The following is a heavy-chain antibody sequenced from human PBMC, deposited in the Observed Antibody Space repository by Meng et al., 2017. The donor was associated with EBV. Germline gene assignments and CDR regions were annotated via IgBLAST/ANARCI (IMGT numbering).Heavy chain of an antibody. Sequence: QGQRVQSWEEGKQPGASVKVSCKASGYTFTGYYMHWVRQAPGQGLEWMGRINPNSGGTNYAQKFQGRVTMTRDTSISTAYMELSRLRSDDTAVYCCAKGADLAAAGTFWFDPWGQGTLVTVSS. CDR2: INPNSGGT. V-gene: IGHV1-2*06. D-gene: IGHD6-13*01. J-gene: IGHJ5*02. CDR3: AKGADLAAAGTFWFDP. CDR1: GYTFTGYY.